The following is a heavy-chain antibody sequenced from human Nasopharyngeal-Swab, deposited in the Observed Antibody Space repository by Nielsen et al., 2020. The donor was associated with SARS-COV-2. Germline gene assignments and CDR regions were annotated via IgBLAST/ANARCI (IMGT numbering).Heavy chain of an antibody. CDR3: AKDRDSGDDSGEYYHYYGMDV. J-gene: IGHJ6*02. CDR1: GFTVSSNY. D-gene: IGHD5-12*01. Sequence: GGSLRLSCAASGFTVSSNYMNWVRQAPGRGLEWVSAISGADDSTKYADSVKGRFTISRDNSKNTLDLQMNSLRAEDTAMYYCAKDRDSGDDSGEYYHYYGMDVWGQGTSVTVS. CDR2: ISGADDST. V-gene: IGHV3-23*01.